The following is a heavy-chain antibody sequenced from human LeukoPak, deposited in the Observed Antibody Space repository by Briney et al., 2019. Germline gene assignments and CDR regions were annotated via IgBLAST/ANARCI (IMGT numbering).Heavy chain of an antibody. J-gene: IGHJ4*02. CDR3: ARASRSGYDSVYFDY. CDR2: IIPILGIA. V-gene: IGHV1-69*04. D-gene: IGHD5-12*01. CDR1: GGTFSSYA. Sequence: SVTVSCKASGGTFSSYAISWVRQAPGQGLEWMGRIIPILGIANYAQKFQGRVTITADKPTSTAYMELSSLRSEDTAVYYCARASRSGYDSVYFDYWGQGTLVTVSS.